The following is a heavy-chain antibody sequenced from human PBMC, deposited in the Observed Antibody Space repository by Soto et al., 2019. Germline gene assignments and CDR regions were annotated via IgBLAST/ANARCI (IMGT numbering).Heavy chain of an antibody. D-gene: IGHD3-10*01. Sequence: QVHLVESGGGVVQPGRSLRLSCAASGFTFSSYGMHWVRQAPGKGLEWVAIISHDGSNKDYVDSVKGRFTISRDNSKNTLYLQMNTLRAEDTAVYYCSKDYGVFNNWFDAWGQGTLVTVSS. V-gene: IGHV3-30*18. CDR3: SKDYGVFNNWFDA. CDR2: ISHDGSNK. CDR1: GFTFSSYG. J-gene: IGHJ5*02.